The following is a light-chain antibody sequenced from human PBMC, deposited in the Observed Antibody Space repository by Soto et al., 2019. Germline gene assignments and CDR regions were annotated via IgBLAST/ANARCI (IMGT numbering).Light chain of an antibody. J-gene: IGLJ2*01. CDR1: TSNVGINS. V-gene: IGLV1-47*01. CDR3: AAWDDSLSGQA. Sequence: QSVLTQPPSASGTPGQRVTISCSGSTSNVGINSVFWYQHLPGTAPKLLIYRSNQRASGVPDRFSGSKSGTSASLAISGLRSEDEADYYCAAWDDSLSGQAFGGGTKLTVL. CDR2: RSN.